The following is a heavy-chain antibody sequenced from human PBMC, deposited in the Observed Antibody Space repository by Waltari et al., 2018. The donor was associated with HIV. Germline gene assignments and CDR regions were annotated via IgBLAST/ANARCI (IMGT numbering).Heavy chain of an antibody. V-gene: IGHV1-69*12. CDR2: VVTTFATT. J-gene: IGHJ4*02. CDR3: ARSLLTPYYFDS. CDR1: GGTFSNFA. Sequence: QVQLVQSGAEVKTRGSSVKVSCKAAGGTFSNFAINWVRQAPGQGLEWMGVVVTTFATTTYARKVQGRVTMSATASTGTAYMGLRSLTTDDTAVYACARSLLTPYYFDSWGQGTLVTVSS.